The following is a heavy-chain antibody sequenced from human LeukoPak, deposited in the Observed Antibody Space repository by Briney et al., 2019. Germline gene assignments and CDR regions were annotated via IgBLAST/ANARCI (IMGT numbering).Heavy chain of an antibody. Sequence: GGSLRLSCAAPGFTFSSYGMHWVRQAPGKGLEYVSGISSNGGSTYYADSVKGRFTISRDNSKNTLYLQMSSLRPEDTAVYYCVKSRGGMVTGLYYFDYWGQGTLVTVSS. V-gene: IGHV3-64D*06. CDR3: VKSRGGMVTGLYYFDY. D-gene: IGHD5-18*01. J-gene: IGHJ4*02. CDR2: ISSNGGST. CDR1: GFTFSSYG.